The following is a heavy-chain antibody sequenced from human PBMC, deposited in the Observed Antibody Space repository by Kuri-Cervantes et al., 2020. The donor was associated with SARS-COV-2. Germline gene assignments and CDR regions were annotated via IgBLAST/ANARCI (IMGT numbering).Heavy chain of an antibody. V-gene: IGHV3-30*02. J-gene: IGHJ4*02. CDR3: AKDQSGYSGGSCYIWFDY. CDR1: GISFSYYW. Sequence: GGSLRLSCEASGISFSYYWMTWVRQTPGRGLEWVAFIRYDGSNKYYADSVKGRFTISRDNSKNTLYLQMNSLRAEDTAVYYCAKDQSGYSGGSCYIWFDYWGQGTLVTVSS. D-gene: IGHD2-15*01. CDR2: IRYDGSNK.